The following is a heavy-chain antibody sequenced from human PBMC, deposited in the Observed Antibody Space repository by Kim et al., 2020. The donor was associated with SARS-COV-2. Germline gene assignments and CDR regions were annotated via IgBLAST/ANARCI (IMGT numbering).Heavy chain of an antibody. J-gene: IGHJ4*02. D-gene: IGHD3-22*01. CDR1: GGSISSGGYY. V-gene: IGHV4-31*03. Sequence: SETLSLTCTVSGGSISSGGYYWSWIRQHPGKGLEWIGYIYYSGSTYYNPPLKSRVTISVDTSKNQFSLKLSSVTAADTAVYYCARGYYDSSGYPSDYFDYWGQGTLVTLSS. CDR3: ARGYYDSSGYPSDYFDY. CDR2: IYYSGST.